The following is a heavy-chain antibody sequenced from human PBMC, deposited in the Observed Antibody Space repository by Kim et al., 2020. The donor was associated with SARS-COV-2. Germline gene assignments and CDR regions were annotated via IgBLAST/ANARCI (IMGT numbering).Heavy chain of an antibody. CDR2: IYYSGST. D-gene: IGHD6-19*01. Sequence: SETLSLTCTVSGGSISSYYWSWIRQPPGKGLEWIGYIYYSGSTNYNPSLKSRVTISVDTSKNQFSLKLSSVTAADTAVYYCARSPGGQWLVRGYFDYWGQGTLVTVSS. CDR1: GGSISSYY. J-gene: IGHJ4*02. CDR3: ARSPGGQWLVRGYFDY. V-gene: IGHV4-59*13.